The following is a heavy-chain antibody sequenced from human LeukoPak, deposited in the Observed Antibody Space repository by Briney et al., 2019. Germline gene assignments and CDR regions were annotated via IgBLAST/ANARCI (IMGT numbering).Heavy chain of an antibody. CDR2: ISYDGSNK. D-gene: IGHD3-10*01. CDR1: GFTFSSYG. Sequence: GGSLRLSCAASGFTFSSYGMHWVRQAPGKGLEWVAVISYDGSNKYYADSVKGRFTISRDNAKSSLYLQMNSLRAEDTALYYCAKDMSYYYGSGSYGIDYWGQGTLVTVSS. J-gene: IGHJ4*02. V-gene: IGHV3-30*18. CDR3: AKDMSYYYGSGSYGIDY.